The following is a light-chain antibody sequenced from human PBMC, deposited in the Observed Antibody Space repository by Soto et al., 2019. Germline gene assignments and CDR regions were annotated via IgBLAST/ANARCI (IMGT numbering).Light chain of an antibody. CDR2: DVI. J-gene: IGLJ1*01. CDR1: SSDLDGYNY. Sequence: QSALTQPASVSGSPGQSITISCTGTSSDLDGYNYVSWYQQHPGKAPKLIIYDVIKRPSGVPDRFSGSKSGNTASLTVSGLQAEDEADYYCSSYAGINTFYVFGTGTKLTVL. V-gene: IGLV2-8*01. CDR3: SSYAGINTFYV.